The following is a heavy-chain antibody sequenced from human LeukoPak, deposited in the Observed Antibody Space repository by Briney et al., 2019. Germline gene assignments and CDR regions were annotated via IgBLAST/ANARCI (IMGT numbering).Heavy chain of an antibody. CDR3: AKGSEWLELESSFDY. J-gene: IGHJ4*02. Sequence: GGSLRLSCAASGFIFDDYVMHWVRQAPGKGLEWVSGISWNSGNIDYADSVKGRFTISRDNAKNSLYLQMNSLRAEDTALYCCAKGSEWLELESSFDYWGQGTLVTVSS. V-gene: IGHV3-9*01. D-gene: IGHD6-19*01. CDR1: GFIFDDYV. CDR2: ISWNSGNI.